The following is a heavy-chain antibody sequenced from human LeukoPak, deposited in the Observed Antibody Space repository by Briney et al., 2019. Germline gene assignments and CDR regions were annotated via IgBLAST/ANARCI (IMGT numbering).Heavy chain of an antibody. V-gene: IGHV1-69*01. CDR3: ARDLSLGYYDSSGSFDP. Sequence: ASVKVSCKASGGTFSSYAISWVRQAPGQGLEWMGGIIPIFGTANYAQKFQGRVTITADESTSTAYMELSSLRSEDTAAYYCARDLSLGYYDSSGSFDPWGQGTLVTVSS. CDR1: GGTFSSYA. J-gene: IGHJ5*02. CDR2: IIPIFGTA. D-gene: IGHD3-22*01.